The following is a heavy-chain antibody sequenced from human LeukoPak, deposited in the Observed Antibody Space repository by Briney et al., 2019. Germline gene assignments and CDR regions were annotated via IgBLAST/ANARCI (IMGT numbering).Heavy chain of an antibody. V-gene: IGHV7-4-1*02. J-gene: IGHJ6*03. CDR1: GYTFTSYS. CDR2: INTNTGNP. Sequence: ASVKVSCKASGYTFTSYSMNWVRQAPGQGLEWLGWINTNTGNPTYAQGFTGRFVFSLDTSVNTAYLEISSLQAEDTAVYYCARAPGIAEPDGYFMDVWGKGTTVTVSS. CDR3: ARAPGIAEPDGYFMDV. D-gene: IGHD6-13*01.